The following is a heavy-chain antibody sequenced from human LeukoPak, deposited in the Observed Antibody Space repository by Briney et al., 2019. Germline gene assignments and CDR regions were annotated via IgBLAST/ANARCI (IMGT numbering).Heavy chain of an antibody. CDR2: ISSSSSTI. CDR1: GFTSSSYN. D-gene: IGHD5/OR15-5a*01. Sequence: QPGGSLRLSCVASGFTSSSYNMNRVRQAPGKELKWISYISSSSSTIYYTYSVKVRFTISRDNPKNSLYLQMNSLRAEDTAVYYCVSRSSDRAFDYWGQGALVTVSS. J-gene: IGHJ4*02. V-gene: IGHV3-48*01. CDR3: VSRSSDRAFDY.